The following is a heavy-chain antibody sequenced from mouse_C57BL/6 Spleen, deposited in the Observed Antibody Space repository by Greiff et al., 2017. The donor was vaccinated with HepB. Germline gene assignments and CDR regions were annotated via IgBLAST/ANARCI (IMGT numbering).Heavy chain of an antibody. J-gene: IGHJ3*01. Sequence: EVKVVESGGDLVKPGGSLKLSCAASGFTFSSYGMSWVRQTPDKRLEWVATISSGGSYTYYPDSVKGRFTISRDNAKNTLYLQMSSLKSEDTAMYYCARHGGSRYGGFAYWGKGTLVSVSA. CDR3: ARHGGSRYGGFAY. D-gene: IGHD1-1*01. V-gene: IGHV5-6*01. CDR2: ISSGGSYT. CDR1: GFTFSSYG.